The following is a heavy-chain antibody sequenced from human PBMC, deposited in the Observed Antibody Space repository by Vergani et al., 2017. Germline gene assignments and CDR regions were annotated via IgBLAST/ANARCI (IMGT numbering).Heavy chain of an antibody. D-gene: IGHD2-2*01. CDR3: ARNDQMLSV. CDR2: IYYSGTT. Sequence: QVKLQESGPGLVKPSETLSLTCTVSGASVNSYYWSWIRQPPGKGLEWIGYIYYSGTTKYNPSLKSRVTMSVDTSKNQFSLKLTSVTAADTAVYFCARNDQMLSVWGQGTLVTVSS. V-gene: IGHV4-59*02. CDR1: GASVNSYY. J-gene: IGHJ4*02.